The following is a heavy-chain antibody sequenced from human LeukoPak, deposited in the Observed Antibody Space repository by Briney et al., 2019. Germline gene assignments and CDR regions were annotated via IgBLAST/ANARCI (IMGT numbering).Heavy chain of an antibody. CDR1: GFTFSNAW. D-gene: IGHD7-27*01. CDR3: ARDLNWETY. J-gene: IGHJ4*02. V-gene: IGHV3-7*01. Sequence: PGGSLRLSCAASGFTFSNAWMSWVRQAPGKGLELVANIKQDRSEKYYVDSVKGRFTISRDNAKNSLYLQMNSLRAEDTAVYYCARDLNWETYWGQGTLVSVSS. CDR2: IKQDRSEK.